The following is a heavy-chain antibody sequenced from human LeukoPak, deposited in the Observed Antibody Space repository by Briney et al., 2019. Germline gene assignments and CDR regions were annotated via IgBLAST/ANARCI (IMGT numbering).Heavy chain of an antibody. D-gene: IGHD4-17*01. CDR2: IYYSGST. J-gene: IGHJ4*02. V-gene: IGHV4-31*03. CDR3: ARVSHRDHYYGDYFD. Sequence: SQTLSLTCTVSGGSISSGGYYWSWIRQHPGKGLEWIGYIYYSGSTYYNPSLKSRVTISVDTSKNQFSLKLSSVTAADTAVYYCARVSHRDHYYGDYFDWGQGALVTVSS. CDR1: GGSISSGGYY.